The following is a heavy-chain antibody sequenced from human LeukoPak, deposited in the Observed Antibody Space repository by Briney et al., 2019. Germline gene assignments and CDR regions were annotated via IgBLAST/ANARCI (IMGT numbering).Heavy chain of an antibody. Sequence: PGGSLRLSCAASGFTFSSYTMSWVRQAPGKGLEWVSTITTSDGNTYYADSVKGRFTVSRDNSKNTLYLQMNSLRAEDTAVYYCATASKESSGYFKYFVHWGQGSLVTVSS. CDR2: ITTSDGNT. CDR3: ATASKESSGYFKYFVH. CDR1: GFTFSSYT. J-gene: IGHJ4*02. D-gene: IGHD3-22*01. V-gene: IGHV3-23*01.